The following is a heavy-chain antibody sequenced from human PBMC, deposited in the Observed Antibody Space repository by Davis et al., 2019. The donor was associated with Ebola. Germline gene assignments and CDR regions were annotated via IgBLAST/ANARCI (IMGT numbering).Heavy chain of an antibody. J-gene: IGHJ4*02. Sequence: ASVKVSCKASGYTFTSYDINWVRQATGQGLEWMGWISAYNGNTNYAQKLQGRVTMTTDTSTSTAYMELRSLRSDDTAVYYCARDRRYYYDSSGYYSNDYWGQGTLVTVSS. CDR2: ISAYNGNT. CDR3: ARDRRYYYDSSGYYSNDY. D-gene: IGHD3-22*01. V-gene: IGHV1-18*01. CDR1: GYTFTSYD.